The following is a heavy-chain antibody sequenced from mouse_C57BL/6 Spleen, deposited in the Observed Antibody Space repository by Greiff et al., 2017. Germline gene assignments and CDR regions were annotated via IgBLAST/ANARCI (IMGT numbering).Heavy chain of an antibody. CDR1: GFTFSSYA. J-gene: IGHJ4*01. CDR2: ISDGGSYT. D-gene: IGHD1-1*01. CDR3: AAVVAGDWYAMDY. V-gene: IGHV5-4*01. Sequence: EVHLVESGGGLVKPGGSLKLSCAASGFTFSSYAMPWVRQTPEKRLEWVATISDGGSYTYYPDNVKGRFTISRDNAKNNPYLQMSHLKSEDAAVYYCAAVVAGDWYAMDYWGQGTSVTVSS.